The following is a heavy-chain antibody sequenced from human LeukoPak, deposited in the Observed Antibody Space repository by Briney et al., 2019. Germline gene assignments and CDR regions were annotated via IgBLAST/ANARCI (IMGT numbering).Heavy chain of an antibody. CDR3: ASIVGATD. Sequence: GGSLRLTCAASGFTFRTFSMNWVRQAPGKGLEWLSYISSGSSPIYYADSVKGRFTISRDDAQNLVYLQMNSLRAEDTAVYYCASIVGATDWGQGTLVTVSS. V-gene: IGHV3-48*04. D-gene: IGHD1-26*01. CDR1: GFTFRTFS. CDR2: ISSGSSPI. J-gene: IGHJ4*02.